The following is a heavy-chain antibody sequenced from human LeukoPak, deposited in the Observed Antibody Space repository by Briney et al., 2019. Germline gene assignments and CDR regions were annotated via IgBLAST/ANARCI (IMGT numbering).Heavy chain of an antibody. J-gene: IGHJ4*02. CDR3: ASIAEDFDS. V-gene: IGHV5-51*01. D-gene: IGHD2-21*01. CDR1: GYTFASYW. Sequence: GESLKISCKGSGYTFASYWIGWVRQMPGKGLEWMGIIYPGDSDTRYSPSFQGQVTISVDKSISTAYLQWSSLKASDTAIYYCASIAEDFDSWGQGTLVTVSS. CDR2: IYPGDSDT.